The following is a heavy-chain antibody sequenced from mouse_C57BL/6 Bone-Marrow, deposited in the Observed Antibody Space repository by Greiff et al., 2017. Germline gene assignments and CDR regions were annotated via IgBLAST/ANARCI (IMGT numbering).Heavy chain of an antibody. D-gene: IGHD1-1*01. V-gene: IGHV2-5*01. Sequence: QVQLKQSGPGLVQPSQSLSITCTVSGFSLTSYGVHWVRQSPGKGLEWLGVIWRGGSTDYNAAFMSRLSITKDNSKSQVFFKMNSMQADYTAIYYYAKNSCGSSKYDYAMDYWGQGTSVTVSS. J-gene: IGHJ4*01. CDR3: AKNSCGSSKYDYAMDY. CDR2: IWRGGST. CDR1: GFSLTSYG.